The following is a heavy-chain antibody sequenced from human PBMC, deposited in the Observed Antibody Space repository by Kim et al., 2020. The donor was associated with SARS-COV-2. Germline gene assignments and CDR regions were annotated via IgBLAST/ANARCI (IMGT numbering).Heavy chain of an antibody. CDR3: ARDSRWLQPHYYYGMDV. CDR2: ISAYNGNT. J-gene: IGHJ6*02. D-gene: IGHD5-18*01. V-gene: IGHV1-18*01. CDR1: GYTFTSYG. Sequence: ASVKVSCKASGYTFTSYGISWVRQAPGQGLEWMGWISAYNGNTNYAQKLQGRVTMTTDTSTSTAYMELRSLRSDDTAVYYCARDSRWLQPHYYYGMDVWGQGTTVTVSS.